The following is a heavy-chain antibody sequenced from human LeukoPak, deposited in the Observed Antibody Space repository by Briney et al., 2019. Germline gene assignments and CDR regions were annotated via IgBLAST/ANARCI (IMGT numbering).Heavy chain of an antibody. CDR1: GYTFTGYY. Sequence: AASVKVSCKASGYTFTGYYMHWVRQAPGQGLEWMGWINPNSGGTNYAQKFQGRVTMTRDTSISTVYMELNRLRSDDTAVYYCATQKDRGAAAGNFDYWGQGTLVTVSS. CDR2: INPNSGGT. J-gene: IGHJ4*02. CDR3: ATQKDRGAAAGNFDY. V-gene: IGHV1-2*02. D-gene: IGHD6-13*01.